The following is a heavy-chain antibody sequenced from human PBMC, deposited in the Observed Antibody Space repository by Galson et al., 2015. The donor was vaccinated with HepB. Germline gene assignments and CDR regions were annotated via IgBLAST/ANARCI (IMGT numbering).Heavy chain of an antibody. J-gene: IGHJ4*02. D-gene: IGHD5-24*01. CDR3: ARDLKGRDGYNESDY. CDR2: IIPILGIA. CDR1: GGTFSSYT. Sequence: SVKVSCKASGGTFSSYTISWVRQAPGQGLEWMGRIIPILGIANYAQKFQGRVTITADKSTSTAYMELSSLRSEDTAVYYCARDLKGRDGYNESDYWGQGTLVTVSS. V-gene: IGHV1-69*04.